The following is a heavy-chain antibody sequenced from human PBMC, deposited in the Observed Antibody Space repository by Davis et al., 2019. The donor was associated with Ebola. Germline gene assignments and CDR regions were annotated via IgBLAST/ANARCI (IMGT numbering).Heavy chain of an antibody. CDR3: ARDCGGDCDWFDP. D-gene: IGHD2-21*02. CDR1: GFSLSNPRMG. V-gene: IGHV2-26*01. Sequence: SGPTLVKPTETLTLTCTVSGFSLSNPRMGVSWIRQPPGKALEWLAHIFSNDKKSYSASLKTRLTISKDTSKSQVVLFMTNMGPVDTATYYCARDCGGDCDWFDPWGQGTLVTVSS. J-gene: IGHJ5*02. CDR2: IFSNDKK.